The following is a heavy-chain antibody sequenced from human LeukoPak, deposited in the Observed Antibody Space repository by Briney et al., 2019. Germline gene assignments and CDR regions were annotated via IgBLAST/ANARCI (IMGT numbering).Heavy chain of an antibody. J-gene: IGHJ6*02. CDR3: ARDRLHCGTTSCNGMDV. D-gene: IGHD2-2*01. CDR2: IYPGDSDT. V-gene: IGHV5-51*01. CDR1: DGDLTTHW. Sequence: RGESLQISCKVSDGDLTTHWIAWVRQLSGRGLEWVGVIYPGDSDTTYGPSFQGHVTISFDNSINTAYLHWSSLKASDTATYFCARDRLHCGTTSCNGMDVWGQGTTVIVSS.